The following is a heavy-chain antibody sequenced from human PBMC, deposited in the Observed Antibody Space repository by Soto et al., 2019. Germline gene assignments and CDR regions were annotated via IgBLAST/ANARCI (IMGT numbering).Heavy chain of an antibody. D-gene: IGHD6-13*01. V-gene: IGHV3-21*01. CDR3: ARSLTAAVGRVGFDS. CDR1: GVIIRNYA. CDR2: ISSVGTYI. J-gene: IGHJ5*01. Sequence: CLRLSCAGSGVIIRNYAMNWVRQAPGKGLEWVSSISSVGTYIYSADSLKGRFTISRNNAENSLYLQMNALTAEDTAVYYCARSLTAAVGRVGFDSWGQGTLVTVSS.